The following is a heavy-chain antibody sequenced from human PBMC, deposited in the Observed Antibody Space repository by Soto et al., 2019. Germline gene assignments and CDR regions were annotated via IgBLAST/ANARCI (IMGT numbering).Heavy chain of an antibody. V-gene: IGHV1-69*01. J-gene: IGHJ4*02. CDR3: ARGLRPMGYSGYDSRY. CDR2: IILIFGTA. CDR1: GGTFSSYA. D-gene: IGHD5-12*01. Sequence: QVQLVQSGAEVKKPGSSVKVSCKASGGTFSSYAISWVRQAPGQGLEWMGGIILIFGTANYAQKFQGRVTITADESTSTAYMELSSLRSEDTAVYYCARGLRPMGYSGYDSRYWGQGTLVTVSS.